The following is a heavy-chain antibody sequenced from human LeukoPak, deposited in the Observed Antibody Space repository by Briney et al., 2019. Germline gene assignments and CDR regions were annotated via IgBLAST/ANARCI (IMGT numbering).Heavy chain of an antibody. D-gene: IGHD2-2*01. CDR1: GFTFSNYA. V-gene: IGHV3-30*04. CDR2: ISYDGTNK. CDR3: AILWEDSVVVPAGMPVDY. Sequence: GGSLRLSCAASGFTFSNYAMHWVRQAPGKGLEWVAVISYDGTNKYYADSVKGRFTISRDNSKNTLYLQMNSLRGEDTAVYYCAILWEDSVVVPAGMPVDYWGQGTLVTVSS. J-gene: IGHJ4*02.